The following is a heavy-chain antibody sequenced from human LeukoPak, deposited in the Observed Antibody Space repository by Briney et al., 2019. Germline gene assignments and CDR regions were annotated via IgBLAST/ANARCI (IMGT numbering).Heavy chain of an antibody. CDR2: IRYDGSNK. D-gene: IGHD6-13*01. J-gene: IGHJ4*02. Sequence: GGSLRLSCAASGFTFSSYGMHWVRQAPGKGLEWVAFIRYDGSNKYYADSVKCRFTISRDNSKNTLYLQMNSLRAEDTAVYYCAKERYSSSSLFAVTPFDYWGQGTRITVSS. V-gene: IGHV3-30*02. CDR3: AKERYSSSSLFAVTPFDY. CDR1: GFTFSSYG.